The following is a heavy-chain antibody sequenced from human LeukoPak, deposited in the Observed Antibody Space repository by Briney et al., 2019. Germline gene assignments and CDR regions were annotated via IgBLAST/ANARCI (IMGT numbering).Heavy chain of an antibody. J-gene: IGHJ3*02. CDR2: INAGNGNT. CDR3: TRTRGIGYGYDAFDI. D-gene: IGHD2-2*03. CDR1: GYTFTSYA. V-gene: IGHV1-3*01. Sequence: ASVKVSCKASGYTFTSYAMHWVRQAPGQRFERMGWINAGNGNTKYSQKFQGRVTITRDTSASTAYMELSSLRSEDTAMYYCTRTRGIGYGYDAFDIWGQGTMVTVSS.